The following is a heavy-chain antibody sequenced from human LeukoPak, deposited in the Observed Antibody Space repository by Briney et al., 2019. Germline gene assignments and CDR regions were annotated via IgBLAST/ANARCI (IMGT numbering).Heavy chain of an antibody. CDR1: GGSISSYY. CDR2: IYTSGST. D-gene: IGHD3-10*01. CDR3: ARTRYSSGSYTYLDY. V-gene: IGHV4-4*07. Sequence: SETLSLTCTVSGGSISSYYWSWIRQPAGKGLEWIGRIYTSGSTNYNPSLKSRVTMSVDTSKNQFSLKLSSVTAADTAVYYCARTRYSSGSYTYLDYWGQGTLVTVSS. J-gene: IGHJ4*02.